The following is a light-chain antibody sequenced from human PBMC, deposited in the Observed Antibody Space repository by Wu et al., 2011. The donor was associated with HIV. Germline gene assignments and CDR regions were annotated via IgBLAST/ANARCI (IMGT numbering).Light chain of an antibody. Sequence: SQSVTSNYLAWYQXKPGQAPWLLIVWCILQGPWRPRQVQCSGSGTDFTLTISRLEPEDFAVYYCQQYGGSPRTFGQGTRLEIK. CDR3: QQYGGSPRT. CDR2: CI. V-gene: IGKV3-20*01. CDR1: QSVTSNY. J-gene: IGKJ2*01.